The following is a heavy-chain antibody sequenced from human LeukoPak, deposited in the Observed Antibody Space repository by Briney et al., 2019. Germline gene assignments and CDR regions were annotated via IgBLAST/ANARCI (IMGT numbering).Heavy chain of an antibody. CDR2: INSDGRTT. CDR3: AMIKEG. V-gene: IGHV3-74*01. CDR1: GFTFSNNW. D-gene: IGHD3-22*01. Sequence: GGSLRLSCAASGFTFSNNWMHWVRQAPGKGLMRVSRINSDGRTTTYADSVKGRFTISRDNAKNTLYLQMNSLRAEDTAVYYCAMIKEGWGQGTLVTVSS. J-gene: IGHJ4*02.